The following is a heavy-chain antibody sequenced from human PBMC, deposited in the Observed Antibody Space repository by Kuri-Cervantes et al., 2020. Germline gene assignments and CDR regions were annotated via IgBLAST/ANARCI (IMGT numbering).Heavy chain of an antibody. CDR1: GYTFTSYG. J-gene: IGHJ4*02. CDR2: ISAYNGNT. CDR3: YCRLLSGDYEN. D-gene: IGHD4-17*01. Sequence: ASVKVSCKASGYTFTSYGISWVRQAPGQGLEWMGWISAYNGNTNYAQKLQGRVTMTTDTSTSTAYMELRSLRSGDTAVYYCYCRLLSGDYENWGQGTLVTVSS. V-gene: IGHV1-18*01.